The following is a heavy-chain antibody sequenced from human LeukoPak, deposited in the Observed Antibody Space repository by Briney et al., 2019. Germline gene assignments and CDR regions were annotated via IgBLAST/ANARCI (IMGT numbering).Heavy chain of an antibody. CDR3: AKRSRTEYYFDF. J-gene: IGHJ4*02. CDR2: IWYDGGNK. CDR1: GFTFSNYG. V-gene: IGHV3-33*06. Sequence: GRSLRLSCAASGFTFSNYGMHWVRQAPGKGLEWVAVIWYDGGNKYYADSVKGRFTISRDNSKNTLYLQMNSLTAEDTAVYYCAKRSRTEYYFDFWGQGTLVTVSS.